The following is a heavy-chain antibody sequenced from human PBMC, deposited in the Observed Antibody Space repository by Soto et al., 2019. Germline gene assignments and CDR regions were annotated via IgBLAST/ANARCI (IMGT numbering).Heavy chain of an antibody. CDR2: ISGSADGT. D-gene: IGHD3-3*01. CDR1: GFTFDSYA. CDR3: AKDTVGGYSFWSGYYSDGLDV. Sequence: EVKLLESGGGLAQPGGSLRLSCVGSGFTFDSYAISWVRQAPGERLQWIAAISGSADGTDYAHSVRGRFTISRDNAKNTVHLQMDSLRVEDTAVYFCAKDTVGGYSFWSGYYSDGLDVWGQGTLVSVSS. J-gene: IGHJ3*01. V-gene: IGHV3-23*01.